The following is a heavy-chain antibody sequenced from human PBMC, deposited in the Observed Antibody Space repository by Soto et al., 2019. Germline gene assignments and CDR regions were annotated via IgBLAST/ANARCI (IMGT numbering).Heavy chain of an antibody. V-gene: IGHV3-30-3*01. J-gene: IGHJ3*02. CDR3: AGYYGSGITAFDI. D-gene: IGHD3-10*01. CDR2: ISYDGNTK. Sequence: GGALRLSCAASGFTFGSYTMHWVRQAPGKGLEWVALISYDGNTKHYADSVKGRFTISRDNSKNTLYLQMNSLRAEDTAVYYCAGYYGSGITAFDIWGHGTMVTVSS. CDR1: GFTFGSYT.